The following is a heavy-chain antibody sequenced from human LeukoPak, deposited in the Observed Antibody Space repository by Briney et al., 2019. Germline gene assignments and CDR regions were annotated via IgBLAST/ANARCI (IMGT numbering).Heavy chain of an antibody. CDR1: GFTFSSYG. Sequence: GGSLRLSCAASGFTFSSYGMHWVRQAPGKGLEWVAVIWYDGSNKYYADSVKGRFTISRDNSKNTLYLQMNSLRAEDTAVYYCARDYCGGDCYSGYWGQGTLVTVSS. CDR3: ARDYCGGDCYSGY. CDR2: IWYDGSNK. V-gene: IGHV3-33*01. J-gene: IGHJ4*02. D-gene: IGHD2-21*02.